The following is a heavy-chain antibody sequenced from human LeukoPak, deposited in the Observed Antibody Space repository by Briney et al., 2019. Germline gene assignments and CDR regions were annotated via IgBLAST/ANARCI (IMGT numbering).Heavy chain of an antibody. J-gene: IGHJ4*02. D-gene: IGHD5-18*01. CDR2: TGGSGDTT. Sequence: GGSLRLSCAASGFTFANYWMSWVRQAPGKGLEWVSGTGGSGDTTYYADSVKGRFTISRDNSKNTLYLQMNSLRAEDTALYYCAKDVGWIQSWSFDYWGQGTLVTVSS. V-gene: IGHV3-23*01. CDR3: AKDVGWIQSWSFDY. CDR1: GFTFANYW.